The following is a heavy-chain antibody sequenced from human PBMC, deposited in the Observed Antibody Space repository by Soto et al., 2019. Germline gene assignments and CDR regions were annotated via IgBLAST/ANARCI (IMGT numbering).Heavy chain of an antibody. CDR1: GGSISSSSYY. CDR2: IYYSGST. Sequence: SETLSLTCTVSGGSISSSSYYWGWIRQPPGKGLEWIGSIYYSGSTYYNPSLKSRVTISVDTSKNQFSLKLSSVTAADTAVYYCARHSLGYCSGGSCRPLRYWGQGTLVTVSS. D-gene: IGHD2-15*01. CDR3: ARHSLGYCSGGSCRPLRY. V-gene: IGHV4-39*01. J-gene: IGHJ4*02.